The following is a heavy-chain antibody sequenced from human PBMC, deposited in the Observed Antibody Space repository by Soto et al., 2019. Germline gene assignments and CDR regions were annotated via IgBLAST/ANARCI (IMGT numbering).Heavy chain of an antibody. J-gene: IGHJ5*02. D-gene: IGHD6-13*01. CDR2: INPNSGGT. CDR1: GYTFTGSY. CDR3: ARDVYSSSSPGWFDP. V-gene: IGHV1-2*02. Sequence: ASVTVSCKASGYTFTGSYMHWVRRAPGQGLEWMGWINPNSGGTNYAQKFQGRVTMTRDTSISTAYMELSRLRSDDTAVYYCARDVYSSSSPGWFDPWGQGTLVTVSS.